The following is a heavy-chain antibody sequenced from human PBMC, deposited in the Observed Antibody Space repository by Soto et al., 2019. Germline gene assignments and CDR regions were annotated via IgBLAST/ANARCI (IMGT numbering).Heavy chain of an antibody. D-gene: IGHD3-9*01. CDR3: AKDVGYDILTGYIPY. Sequence: PGGSLRLSCAASGFTFDDYAMHWVRQAPGKGLEWVSGISWNSGSIGYADSVKGRFTISRDNAKNSLYLQMNSLRAEDTALYYCAKDVGYDILTGYIPYWGQGTLVTVSS. CDR1: GFTFDDYA. CDR2: ISWNSGSI. J-gene: IGHJ4*02. V-gene: IGHV3-9*01.